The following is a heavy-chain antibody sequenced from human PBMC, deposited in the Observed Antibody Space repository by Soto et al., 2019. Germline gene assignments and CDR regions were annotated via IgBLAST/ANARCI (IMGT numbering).Heavy chain of an antibody. J-gene: IGHJ6*03. CDR2: MNPNSGNT. CDR3: SRGAAITGSTEDYYYCYMDV. D-gene: IGHD1-7*01. CDR1: GYTFTSYD. V-gene: IGHV1-8*01. Sequence: ASVKVSCKASGYTFTSYDINWVRQATGQGLEWMGWMNPNSGNTGYAQKFQGRVTMTRNTSISTAYMELSSLRSEDAAVYYCSRGAAITGSTEDYYYCYMDVWGKRTTVSVSS.